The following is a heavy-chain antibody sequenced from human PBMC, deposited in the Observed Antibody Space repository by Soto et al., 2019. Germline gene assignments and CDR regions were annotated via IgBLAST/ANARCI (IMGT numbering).Heavy chain of an antibody. CDR3: TRGRDGYNPYYFLY. Sequence: GWSLILSCTASGFTFGDYAINWVRQVPGKGLEWLGFIRNDIYDETTEYAASVKGRIIISRDDSKSMAYLQMDSLKTEDTGVYYCTRGRDGYNPYYFLYWGQGALVTVSS. CDR2: IRNDIYDETT. J-gene: IGHJ4*02. D-gene: IGHD5-12*01. CDR1: GFTFGDYA. V-gene: IGHV3-49*04.